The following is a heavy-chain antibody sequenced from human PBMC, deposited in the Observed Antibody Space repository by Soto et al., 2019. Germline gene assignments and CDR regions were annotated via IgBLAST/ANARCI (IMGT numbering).Heavy chain of an antibody. D-gene: IGHD3-10*01. CDR3: AKDSFGDSPF. CDR2: ISGSGGST. Sequence: PRGSLVVSCVSSVFTFSSYAMSWVRQAPGKGLEWVSAISGSGGSTYYADSVKGRFTISRDNSKNTLYLQMNSLRAEDTDVYYCAKDSFGDSPFWGKGTMVTV. J-gene: IGHJ3*01. V-gene: IGHV3-23*01. CDR1: VFTFSSYA.